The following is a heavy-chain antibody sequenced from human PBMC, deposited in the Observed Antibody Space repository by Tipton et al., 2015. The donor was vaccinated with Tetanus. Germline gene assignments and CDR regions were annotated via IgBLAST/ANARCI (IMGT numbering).Heavy chain of an antibody. CDR1: GFTFSSYS. CDR3: ARDLRNYYDSSGYSDY. CDR2: ISSSSSYI. Sequence: SLRLSCAASGFTFSSYSMNWVRQAPGKGLEWVSSISSSSSYIYYADSGKGRFTISRDNAKNSLYLQMNSLRAEDTAVYYCARDLRNYYDSSGYSDYWGQGTLVTVSS. V-gene: IGHV3-21*01. D-gene: IGHD3-22*01. J-gene: IGHJ4*02.